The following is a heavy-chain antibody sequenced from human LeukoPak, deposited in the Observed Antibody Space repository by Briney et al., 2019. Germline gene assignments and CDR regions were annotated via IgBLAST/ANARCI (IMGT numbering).Heavy chain of an antibody. Sequence: ASVTVSFKASGYTFTSYGISGVRQAPRQGLEWMGWIRAYNGNTNYAQKLQGRVTMTTDTSTSTAYMELRSLRSDDTAVYYCARSRYRGATAFDYWGQGTLVAVSS. CDR2: IRAYNGNT. CDR1: GYTFTSYG. D-gene: IGHD1-26*01. V-gene: IGHV1-18*01. J-gene: IGHJ4*02. CDR3: ARSRYRGATAFDY.